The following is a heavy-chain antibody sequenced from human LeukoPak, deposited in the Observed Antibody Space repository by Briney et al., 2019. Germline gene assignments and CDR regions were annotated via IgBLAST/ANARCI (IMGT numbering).Heavy chain of an antibody. D-gene: IGHD2-21*02. CDR2: IYTSGST. CDR1: GGSISSYY. CDR3: ARTYCGGDCSLYNWFDP. V-gene: IGHV4-4*07. Sequence: SETLSLTCTVSGGSISSYYWSWIRQPAGKGLEWIGRIYTSGSTYYNPSLKSRVTISVDTSKNQFSLKLSSVTAADTAVYYCARTYCGGDCSLYNWFDPWGQGTLVTVSS. J-gene: IGHJ5*02.